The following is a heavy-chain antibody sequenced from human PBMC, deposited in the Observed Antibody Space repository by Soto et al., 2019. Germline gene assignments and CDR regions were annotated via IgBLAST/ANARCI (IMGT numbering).Heavy chain of an antibody. J-gene: IGHJ4*02. CDR2: INSDGSTT. V-gene: IGHV3-74*01. CDR3: VRAMAAAGFDY. Sequence: EVQLVESGGGLVQPGGSLRLSCAASGFTFSNYWMHWVRQAPGKGLVWVSRINSDGSTTTYADSVKGRFTISRDNAKNTVYLQMDSRRAEDTAVYYCVRAMAAAGFDYWGQGTLVTVSS. D-gene: IGHD6-13*01. CDR1: GFTFSNYW.